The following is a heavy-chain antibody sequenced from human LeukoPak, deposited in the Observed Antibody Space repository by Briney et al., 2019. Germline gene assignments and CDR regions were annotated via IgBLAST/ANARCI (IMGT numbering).Heavy chain of an antibody. CDR1: GFTFSSYA. Sequence: GGSLRLSXAASGFTFSSYAMSWVRQAPGKGLEWVSAISGSGGSTYYADSVKGRFTISRDNSKNTLYLQMNSLRAEDTAVYYCAKGFRAGSYFDYWGRGTLVTVSS. V-gene: IGHV3-23*01. J-gene: IGHJ4*02. CDR2: ISGSGGST. CDR3: AKGFRAGSYFDY.